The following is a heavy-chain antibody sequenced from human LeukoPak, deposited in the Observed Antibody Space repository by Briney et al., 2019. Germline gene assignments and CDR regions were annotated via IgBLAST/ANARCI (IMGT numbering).Heavy chain of an antibody. V-gene: IGHV3-30-3*01. D-gene: IGHD3-22*01. J-gene: IGHJ4*02. CDR2: ISYDGSNK. Sequence: GGSLRLSCAASRFTLSSYAMHWVRQAPGKGLEWVAVISYDGSNKYYADSVKGRFTISRDNSKNTLYLQMNSLRAEDTAVYYCAREWYDSSGYFDYWGQGTLVTVSS. CDR1: RFTLSSYA. CDR3: AREWYDSSGYFDY.